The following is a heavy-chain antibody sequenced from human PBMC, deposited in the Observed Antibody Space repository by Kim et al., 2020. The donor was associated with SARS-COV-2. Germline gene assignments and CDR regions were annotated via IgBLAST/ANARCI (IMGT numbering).Heavy chain of an antibody. CDR3: AKGTLEGGFDY. Sequence: SQTLSLSCAISGDSVSSNRAAWHWIRQSPSRGLEWLGRTYYRSKFYFDYAASVKSRIIINPDTSNNQFSLQVSSMTPEDAAVYYCAKGTLEGGFDYLGQG. CDR1: GDSVSSNRAA. J-gene: IGHJ4*02. V-gene: IGHV6-1*01. CDR2: TYYRSKFYF.